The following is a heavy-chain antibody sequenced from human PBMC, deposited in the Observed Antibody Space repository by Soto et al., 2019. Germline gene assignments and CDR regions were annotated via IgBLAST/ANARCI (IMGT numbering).Heavy chain of an antibody. D-gene: IGHD6-6*01. CDR1: GYSFTSYW. CDR2: IDPSDSYT. V-gene: IGHV5-10-1*01. Sequence: RGESLKISCKGSGYSFTSYWISWVRQMPGKGLEWMGRIDPSDSYTNYSPSFQGHVTISADKSISTAYLQWSSLKASDTAMYYCARHASIAARLDYYYGMDVWGQGTTVTVSS. J-gene: IGHJ6*02. CDR3: ARHASIAARLDYYYGMDV.